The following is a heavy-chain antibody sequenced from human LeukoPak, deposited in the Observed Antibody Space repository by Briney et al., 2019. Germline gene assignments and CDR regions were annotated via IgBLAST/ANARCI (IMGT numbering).Heavy chain of an antibody. D-gene: IGHD3-3*01. CDR3: ARPDFWSGDDAFDI. CDR1: GGSFSGYY. V-gene: IGHV4-34*01. Sequence: SETLSLTCAVYGGSFSGYYWSWIRQPPGKGLEWIGEINHSGSTNCNPSLKSRVTISVDTSKNQFSLKLSSVTAADTAVYYCARPDFWSGDDAFDIWSQGTMVTVSS. CDR2: INHSGST. J-gene: IGHJ3*02.